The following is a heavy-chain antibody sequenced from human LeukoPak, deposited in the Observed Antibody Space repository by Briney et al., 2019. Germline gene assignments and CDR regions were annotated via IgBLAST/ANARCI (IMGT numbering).Heavy chain of an antibody. J-gene: IGHJ4*02. V-gene: IGHV4-39*01. Sequence: SETLSLTCTASGGSISSSSYYWGWIRQPPGKGLEWIGSIYYSGSTYYNPSLKSRVTISVDTSKNQFSLKLSSVTAADTAVYYCASRMVVANYFDYWGQGTLVTVSS. CDR3: ASRMVVANYFDY. CDR1: GGSISSSSYY. D-gene: IGHD2-21*01. CDR2: IYYSGST.